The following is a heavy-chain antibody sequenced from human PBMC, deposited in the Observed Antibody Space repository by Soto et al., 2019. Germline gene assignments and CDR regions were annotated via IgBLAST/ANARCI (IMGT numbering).Heavy chain of an antibody. CDR2: IYHSGST. Sequence: QLQLQESGSGLVKPSQTLSLTCAVSGGSISSGGYSWSWIRQPPGKGLEWIGYIYHSGSTYYNPSLQIPITISVDRSKNQFTLKLGSVTAADTAVYYCARGNVVAIDYWGQGTLVTVSS. D-gene: IGHD2-21*01. CDR1: GGSISSGGYS. CDR3: ARGNVVAIDY. J-gene: IGHJ4*02. V-gene: IGHV4-30-2*01.